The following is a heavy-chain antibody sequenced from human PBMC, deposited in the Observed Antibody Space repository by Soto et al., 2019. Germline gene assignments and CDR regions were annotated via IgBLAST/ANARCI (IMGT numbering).Heavy chain of an antibody. D-gene: IGHD6-19*01. CDR1: GYSSTSYW. CDR3: ARAPSHGWYQHFDY. Sequence: GEDLNLSCTGSGYSSTSYWCSWVRPMPGKGLEWMGRIDPSDSYTNYSPSFQGHVTISADKSISTAYLQWSSLEASDTAIYYCARAPSHGWYQHFDYWGQGTLVTVSS. CDR2: IDPSDSYT. J-gene: IGHJ4*02. V-gene: IGHV5-10-1*01.